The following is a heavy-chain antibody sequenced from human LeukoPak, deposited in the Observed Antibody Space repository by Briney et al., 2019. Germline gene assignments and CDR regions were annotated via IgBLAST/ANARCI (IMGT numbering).Heavy chain of an antibody. V-gene: IGHV1-69*04. CDR1: GGTFSSYA. D-gene: IGHD4-17*01. CDR2: IIPILGIA. Sequence: SVKVSCKASGGTFSSYAISWVRQAPGQGLEWMGRIIPILGIANYAQKFQGRVTITADKSTSTAYMELSSLRSEDTAAYYCARDDATVTTHWGQGTLVTVSS. CDR3: ARDDATVTTH. J-gene: IGHJ4*02.